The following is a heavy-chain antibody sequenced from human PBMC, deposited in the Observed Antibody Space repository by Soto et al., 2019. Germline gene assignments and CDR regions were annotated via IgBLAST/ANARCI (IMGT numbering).Heavy chain of an antibody. V-gene: IGHV3-30-3*01. Sequence: QVQLVESGGGVVQPGRSLRLSCAASGFTFSSYAMHWVRQAPGKGLEWVAVISYDGSNKYYADSVKGRFTISRDNSKNTLYLQMNSLRAKDTAVYYCARGEDIVVVVAATGTSGWFDPWGQGTLVTVSS. D-gene: IGHD2-15*01. CDR1: GFTFSSYA. CDR3: ARGEDIVVVVAATGTSGWFDP. CDR2: ISYDGSNK. J-gene: IGHJ5*02.